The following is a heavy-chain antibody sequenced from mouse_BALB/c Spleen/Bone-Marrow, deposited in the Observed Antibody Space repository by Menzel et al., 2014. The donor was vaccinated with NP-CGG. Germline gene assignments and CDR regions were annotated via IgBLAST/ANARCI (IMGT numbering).Heavy chain of an antibody. CDR1: GFTFSSYT. Sequence: EVKVEESGGGLVQPGGSLKLSCAASGFTFSSYTMSWVRQTPEKRLEWVAYISTGGGSTYYPDTVKGRFTISRDNAKNTLYLQMSSLKSEDTAMYYCARRVWSRGGDYWGQGTSVTVSS. CDR2: ISTGGGST. J-gene: IGHJ4*01. V-gene: IGHV5-12-2*01. CDR3: ARRVWSRGGDY. D-gene: IGHD2-10*02.